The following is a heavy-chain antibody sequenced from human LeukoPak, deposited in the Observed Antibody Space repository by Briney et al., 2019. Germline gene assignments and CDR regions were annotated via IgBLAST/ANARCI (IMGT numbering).Heavy chain of an antibody. CDR3: ARGGYSSSSWFSY. Sequence: GGSLRLSCAASGFTFSSYSMNWVRQAPGKGLEWGSSISSSSSYIYYADSVKGRFTISRDNAKNSLYLQMNSLRAEDTAVYYCARGGYSSSSWFSYWGQGTLVTVSS. V-gene: IGHV3-21*01. CDR2: ISSSSSYI. CDR1: GFTFSSYS. J-gene: IGHJ4*02. D-gene: IGHD6-6*01.